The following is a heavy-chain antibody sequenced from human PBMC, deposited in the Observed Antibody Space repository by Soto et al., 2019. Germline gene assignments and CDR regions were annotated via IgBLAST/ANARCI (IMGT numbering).Heavy chain of an antibody. D-gene: IGHD3-10*01. J-gene: IGHJ6*02. V-gene: IGHV3-21*01. CDR1: GFTFSSYS. CDR3: ARDQRGSGAYGMDV. CDR2: ISSSSSYI. Sequence: GGSLRLSCAASGFTFSSYSMNWVRQAPGKGLEWVSSISSSSSYIYYADSVKGRFTISRDNAKNSLYLQMNSLRAEDTAVYYCARDQRGSGAYGMDVWGQGTTVIVSS.